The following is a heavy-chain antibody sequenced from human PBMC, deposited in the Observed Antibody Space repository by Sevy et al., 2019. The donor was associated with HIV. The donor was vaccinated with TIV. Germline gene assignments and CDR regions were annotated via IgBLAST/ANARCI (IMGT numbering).Heavy chain of an antibody. CDR1: GFTFSEYG. CDR3: ARDRGEILRSAFKS. D-gene: IGHD3-10*01. J-gene: IGHJ5*02. CDR2: ISHDGRNNK. V-gene: IGHV3-33*08. Sequence: GGSLRLSCAASGFTFSEYGMHWVRQAPGKGLEWVAVISHDGRNNKYNANSVKCRFTISRDNSKNTIYLQMNSLRAEDTAIYYCARDRGEILRSAFKSWGQGTRVTVSS.